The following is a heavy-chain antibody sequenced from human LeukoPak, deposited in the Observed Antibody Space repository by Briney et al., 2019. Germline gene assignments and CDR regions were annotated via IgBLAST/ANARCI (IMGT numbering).Heavy chain of an antibody. D-gene: IGHD3-22*01. V-gene: IGHV4-34*01. Sequence: PSETLSLTCAVYGGSFSGYYWSWIRQPPGKGLEWIGEINHSGSTNYNPSLKSRVTISVDTSKNQFSLKLSSVTAADTAVYYCARGGGDYDSYYYYYMDVWGEGTTVTVSS. CDR1: GGSFSGYY. J-gene: IGHJ6*03. CDR2: INHSGST. CDR3: ARGGGDYDSYYYYYMDV.